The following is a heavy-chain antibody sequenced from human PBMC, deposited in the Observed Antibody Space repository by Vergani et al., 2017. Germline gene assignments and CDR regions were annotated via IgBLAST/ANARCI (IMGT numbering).Heavy chain of an antibody. CDR2: ISSSSGYI. J-gene: IGHJ6*02. D-gene: IGHD3-10*01. CDR1: GFTFSSYS. CDR3: ARDRYYRGSGSYPYFYYYGLDV. Sequence: EVQLVESGGGLVKRGGSLRLSCAASGFTFSSYSMNWVRQAPGKGLEWVSSISSSSGYIHYSDSLKGRFTISRDNAKSSLYLQMNSLRAEDTGVYYCARDRYYRGSGSYPYFYYYGLDVWGQGTAVTVSS. V-gene: IGHV3-21*01.